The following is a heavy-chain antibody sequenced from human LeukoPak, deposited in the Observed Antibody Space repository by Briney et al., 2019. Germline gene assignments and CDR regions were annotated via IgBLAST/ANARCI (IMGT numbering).Heavy chain of an antibody. J-gene: IGHJ4*02. CDR1: GGSISSYY. CDR2: IYYSGST. Sequence: SETLSLTCTVSGGSISSYYWSRIRQPPGKGLEWIGYIYYSGSTNYNPSLKSRVTISVDTSKNQFSLKLSSVTAADTAVYYCARGGYSGYAFDYWGQGTLVTVSS. CDR3: ARGGYSGYAFDY. V-gene: IGHV4-59*01. D-gene: IGHD5-12*01.